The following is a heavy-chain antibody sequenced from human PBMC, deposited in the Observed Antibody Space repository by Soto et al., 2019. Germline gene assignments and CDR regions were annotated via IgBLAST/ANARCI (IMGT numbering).Heavy chain of an antibody. CDR1: GFTFSSYA. J-gene: IGHJ4*02. CDR2: ISYDGSNK. Sequence: GGSLRLSCAASGFTFSSYAMHWVRQAPGKGLEWVAVISYDGSNKYYADSVKGRFTISRDNSKNTLYLQMNSLRAEDTAVYYCARDPAVAYFDYWGQGTLVTVSS. D-gene: IGHD6-19*01. V-gene: IGHV3-30-3*01. CDR3: ARDPAVAYFDY.